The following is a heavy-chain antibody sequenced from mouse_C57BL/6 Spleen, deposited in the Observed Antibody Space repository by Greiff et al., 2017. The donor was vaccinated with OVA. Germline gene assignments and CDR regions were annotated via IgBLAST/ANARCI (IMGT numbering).Heavy chain of an antibody. CDR1: GYTFTSYD. CDR3: ARSGYYGSRWYFDV. V-gene: IGHV1-85*01. Sequence: QVQLKESGPELVKPGASVKLSCKASGYTFTSYDINWVKQRPGQGLEWIGWIYPRDGSTKYNETFKGKATLTVDTSSSTAYMELHSLTSEDSAVYFCARSGYYGSRWYFDVWGTGTTVTVSS. D-gene: IGHD1-1*01. J-gene: IGHJ1*03. CDR2: IYPRDGST.